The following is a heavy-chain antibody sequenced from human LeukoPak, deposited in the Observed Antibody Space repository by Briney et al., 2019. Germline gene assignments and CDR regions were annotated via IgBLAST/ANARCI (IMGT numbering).Heavy chain of an antibody. J-gene: IGHJ4*02. V-gene: IGHV1-2*02. CDR3: ARDKATVTTPYFDY. CDR2: INPNSGDT. D-gene: IGHD4-17*01. Sequence: ASVKVSCKASGYIFTAYYMHWVRQAPGRGLEWMGWINPNSGDTTSAQKFQGRVTMTRDTSISTVYMELSRLIFDDTAVYYCARDKATVTTPYFDYWGQGTQVTVSS. CDR1: GYIFTAYY.